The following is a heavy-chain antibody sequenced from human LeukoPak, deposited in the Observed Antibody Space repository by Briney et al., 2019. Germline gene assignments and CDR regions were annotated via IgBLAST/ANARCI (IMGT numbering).Heavy chain of an antibody. J-gene: IGHJ4*02. CDR1: GFTFSSYA. D-gene: IGHD2-2*01. CDR3: ARDSTEWGIVVVIDY. Sequence: PGGSLRLSCAASGFTFSSYATHWVRQAPGKGLEWVAVISYDGSNKYYADSVKGRFTISRDNSKNTLYLQMNSLRAEDTAVYYCARDSTEWGIVVVIDYWGQGTLVTVSS. V-gene: IGHV3-30-3*01. CDR2: ISYDGSNK.